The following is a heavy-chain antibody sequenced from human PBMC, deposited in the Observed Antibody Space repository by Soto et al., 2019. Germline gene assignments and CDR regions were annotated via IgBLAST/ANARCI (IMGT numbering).Heavy chain of an antibody. J-gene: IGHJ3*02. Sequence: EVQLVQSGGGLVQPGGSLRLSCALSGFKFNILSMNWVRQAPGKGLEWISYINGAGSIIYYTESVRGRFTISRDNANNSLYLKRNSLRAEDTAVYFCVTGTFFGWVDNPDHALEIWGQGTMVTVSS. CDR3: VTGTFFGWVDNPDHALEI. CDR2: INGAGSII. V-gene: IGHV3-48*01. D-gene: IGHD3-9*01. CDR1: GFKFNILS.